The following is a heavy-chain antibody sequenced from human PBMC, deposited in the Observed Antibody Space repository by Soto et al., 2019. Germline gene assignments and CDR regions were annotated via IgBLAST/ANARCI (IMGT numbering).Heavy chain of an antibody. D-gene: IGHD6-19*01. CDR2: IIPIFGTA. Sequence: GASVKVSCKASGGTFSSYAISWVRQAPGQGLEWMGGIIPIFGTANYAQKFQGRVTITADESTSTAYMELSSLRSEDTAVYYCARGGIAVASDWFDPWGQGTLVTVSS. CDR3: ARGGIAVASDWFDP. J-gene: IGHJ5*02. CDR1: GGTFSSYA. V-gene: IGHV1-69*13.